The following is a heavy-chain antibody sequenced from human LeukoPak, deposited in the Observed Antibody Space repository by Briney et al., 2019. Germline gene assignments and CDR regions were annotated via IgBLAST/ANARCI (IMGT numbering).Heavy chain of an antibody. CDR1: GGSITSSGYY. CDR2: IYYSGDT. D-gene: IGHD6-13*01. J-gene: IGHJ4*02. V-gene: IGHV4-39*01. CDR3: ARRRHSSSWRDY. Sequence: SETLSLTCTVSGGSITSSGYYWGWVRQPPGKGLEWIGNIYYSGDTYYNPSLKSRVTVSVDTSKNQFSLRLSSVTAADTAVYYRARRRHSSSWRDYWGQGTLVTVSS.